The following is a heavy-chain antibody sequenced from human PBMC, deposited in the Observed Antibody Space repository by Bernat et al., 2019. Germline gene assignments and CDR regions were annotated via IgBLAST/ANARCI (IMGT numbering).Heavy chain of an antibody. CDR3: ARVPQQLGYCFDY. D-gene: IGHD6-6*01. V-gene: IGHV3-NL1*01. Sequence: QVQLVESGGGVVQSGRSLRLSCAASGFTFSSYGMHWVRQAPGKGLEWVAVIYSVGSTYYADSVKGRFTISRDNSKNTLYLQMNSLRAEDTAVYYCARVPQQLGYCFDYWGQGTLVTVSS. J-gene: IGHJ4*02. CDR2: IYSVGST. CDR1: GFTFSSYG.